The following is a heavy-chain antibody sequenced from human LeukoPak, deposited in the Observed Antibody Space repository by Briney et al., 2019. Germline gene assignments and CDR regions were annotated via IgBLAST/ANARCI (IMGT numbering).Heavy chain of an antibody. CDR2: IKSKTDGGTT. CDR3: TTGSAAMGYYYYFGMDV. J-gene: IGHJ6*04. D-gene: IGHD2-2*01. V-gene: IGHV3-15*01. CDR1: GFTFTNAW. Sequence: GGSLRLSCAASGFTFTNAWMSWVRQAPGKGLEWVGRIKSKTDGGTTDYAAPVKGRFTISRDDSKKTLYLQMNSLKTEDAAVYYCTTGSAAMGYYYYFGMDVWGKGTTVTVSS.